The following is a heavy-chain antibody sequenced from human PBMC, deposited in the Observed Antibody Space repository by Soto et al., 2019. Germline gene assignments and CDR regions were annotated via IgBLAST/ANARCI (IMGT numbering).Heavy chain of an antibody. CDR2: IYYSGST. V-gene: IGHV4-39*01. CDR3: ARRGGVAAALWGY. Sequence: SETLSLXCTVAGGCISRRSDYWGWIRQPPGKGREWIGSIYYSGSTYYNPSLKSPVTISVDTSKTQFSLKLSSVTAADTAVYYCARRGGVAAALWGYWGQG. D-gene: IGHD3-16*01. CDR1: GGCISRRSDY. J-gene: IGHJ4*02.